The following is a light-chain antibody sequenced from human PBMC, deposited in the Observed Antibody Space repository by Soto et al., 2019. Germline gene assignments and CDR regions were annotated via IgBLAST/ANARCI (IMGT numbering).Light chain of an antibody. CDR3: QLYNSCLWR. CDR1: QSIGSW. CDR2: KAS. Sequence: DIQMTQSPSTLSASVGDRVAITCRASQSIGSWVAWYQQKPGKAPTVLIPKASTLESGVPARFSGSGSGTEFTLTTSSLQPDDVAAYYCQLYNSCLWRFGQGT. J-gene: IGKJ1*01. V-gene: IGKV1-5*03.